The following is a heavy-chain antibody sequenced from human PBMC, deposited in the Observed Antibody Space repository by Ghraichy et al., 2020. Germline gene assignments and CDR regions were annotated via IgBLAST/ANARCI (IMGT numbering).Heavy chain of an antibody. CDR2: IYYSGST. D-gene: IGHD3-9*01. Sequence: SETLSLTCTVSGGSISSSSYYWGWIRQPPGKGLEWIGSIYYSGSTYYNPSLKSRVTISVDTSKNQFSLKLSSVTAADTAVCYCARRVYDILTGYYNVNPFDYWGQGTLVTVSS. V-gene: IGHV4-39*01. J-gene: IGHJ4*02. CDR1: GGSISSSSYY. CDR3: ARRVYDILTGYYNVNPFDY.